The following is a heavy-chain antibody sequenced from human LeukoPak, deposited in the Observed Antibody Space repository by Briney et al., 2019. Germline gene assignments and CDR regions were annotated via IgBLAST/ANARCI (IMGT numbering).Heavy chain of an antibody. CDR2: ISYDGSNK. J-gene: IGHJ4*02. CDR1: GFTFSSYA. V-gene: IGHV3-30-3*01. CDR3: ARDEIRYCSGGSCYFGNY. Sequence: GRSLRLSCAASGFTFSSYAMHWVRQAPGKGLEWVAVISYDGSNKYYADSVKGRFTISRDNSKNTLYLQMNSLRAEDTAVYYCARDEIRYCSGGSCYFGNYWGQGTLVTVSS. D-gene: IGHD2-15*01.